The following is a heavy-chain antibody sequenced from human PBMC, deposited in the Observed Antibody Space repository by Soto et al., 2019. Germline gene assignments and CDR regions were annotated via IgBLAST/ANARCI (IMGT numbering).Heavy chain of an antibody. D-gene: IGHD6-13*01. V-gene: IGHV4-39*01. CDR2: IYYSGST. CDR1: GSISSSSYY. Sequence: GSISSSSYYWGWIRQPPGKELEWIGSIYYSGSTYYNPSLKSRVTISVDTSKNQFSLKLSSVTAADTAVYYCATGDSSWFPYYYYYYGMDVWGQGTTVTVSS. J-gene: IGHJ6*02. CDR3: ATGDSSWFPYYYYYYGMDV.